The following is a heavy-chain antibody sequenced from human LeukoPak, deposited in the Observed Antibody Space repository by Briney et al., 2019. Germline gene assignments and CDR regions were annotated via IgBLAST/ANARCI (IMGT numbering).Heavy chain of an antibody. Sequence: GGSLRLSCAASGFTFSGSAMHWVRQASGKGLEWVGRIRSKANSYATAYAASVKGRFTISRDDSKNTAYLQMNSLRAEDTAVYYCARAVLRMVRGVIGLYYFDYWGQGTLVTVSS. J-gene: IGHJ4*02. V-gene: IGHV3-73*01. CDR2: IRSKANSYAT. D-gene: IGHD3-10*01. CDR1: GFTFSGSA. CDR3: ARAVLRMVRGVIGLYYFDY.